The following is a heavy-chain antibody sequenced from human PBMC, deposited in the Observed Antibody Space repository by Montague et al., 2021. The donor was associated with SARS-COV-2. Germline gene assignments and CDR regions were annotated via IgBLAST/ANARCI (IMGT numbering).Heavy chain of an antibody. CDR1: QARVVDLRC. CDR3: ARLSSDIGGYFWFDP. V-gene: IGHV4-4*02. CDR2: RPQLGSN. J-gene: IGHJ5*02. Sequence: SETLSLTCAGTQARVVDLRCRTEVHTPALQSLPELVCRPQLGSNNYNPSLKSRVTISVDKSKNQFSLNLNSVTAADTAVYYCARLSSDIGGYFWFDPWGQGTLVSVSS. D-gene: IGHD1-26*01.